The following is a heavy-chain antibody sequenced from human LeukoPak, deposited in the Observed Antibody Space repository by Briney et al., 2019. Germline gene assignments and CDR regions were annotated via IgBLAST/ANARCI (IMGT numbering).Heavy chain of an antibody. CDR3: ARVLYFRENSYAGPFDQ. Sequence: PGGSLRLSCEASGFIFSNFWMSWVRQAPGKGLEWVANIREDGSEAYYVDFVKGRFTISRDNDKSSLHLQMNSLRVEDTAVYYCARVLYFRENSYAGPFDQWGQGTLVTVSS. V-gene: IGHV3-7*01. D-gene: IGHD5-18*01. CDR2: IREDGSEA. CDR1: GFIFSNFW. J-gene: IGHJ4*02.